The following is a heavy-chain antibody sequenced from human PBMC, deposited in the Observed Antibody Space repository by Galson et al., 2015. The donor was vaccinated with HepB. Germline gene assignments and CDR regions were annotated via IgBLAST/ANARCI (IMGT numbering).Heavy chain of an antibody. D-gene: IGHD3-3*01. V-gene: IGHV3-74*01. CDR1: GFTISRYW. CDR2: IDSAGSGT. CDR3: ARDGVRAIPNDH. J-gene: IGHJ5*02. Sequence: SLRLSCAASGFTISRYWMHWVRQAPGKGLVWVSGIDSAGSGTSYADSLKGRITISKASAKNTLYLQMDSLRVEATAVSYCARDGVRAIPNDHWGQGTLVTVSA.